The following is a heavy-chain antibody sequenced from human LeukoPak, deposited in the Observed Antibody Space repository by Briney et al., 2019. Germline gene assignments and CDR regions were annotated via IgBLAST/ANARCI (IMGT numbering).Heavy chain of an antibody. V-gene: IGHV3-23*01. CDR3: AKDYDSRIFDY. D-gene: IGHD3-22*01. CDR2: IDGSGGTT. J-gene: IGHJ4*02. Sequence: GGTLRLSCAASGFTFSSYDMSWVRQAPGKGLEWVSSIDGSGGTTYYSDSVKGRFTISRDNSKNTLYLQMNSLKAEDTAVYYCAKDYDSRIFDYWGQGTLVTVSS. CDR1: GFTFSSYD.